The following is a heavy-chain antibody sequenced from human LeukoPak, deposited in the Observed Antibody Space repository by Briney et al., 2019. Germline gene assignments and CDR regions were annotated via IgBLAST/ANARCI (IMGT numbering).Heavy chain of an antibody. CDR3: ARDAVYGEAGYYYMDV. CDR1: GGTFSSYA. D-gene: IGHD4/OR15-4a*01. V-gene: IGHV1-69*05. Sequence: SVKVSCKASGGTFSSYAISWVRQAPGQGLDWMGRIIPIFGTANYPQKFQGRVTITTDESTSTAYMELSSLRSEDTAVYYCARDAVYGEAGYYYMDVWGKGTTVTVSS. J-gene: IGHJ6*03. CDR2: IIPIFGTA.